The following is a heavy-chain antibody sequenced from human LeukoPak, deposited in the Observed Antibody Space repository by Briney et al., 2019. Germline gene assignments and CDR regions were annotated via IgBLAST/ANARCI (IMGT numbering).Heavy chain of an antibody. CDR3: ARVSTSCYIGCSFDN. J-gene: IGHJ4*02. D-gene: IGHD2-2*02. Sequence: PGGSLRLSCAASGFSFSDFVMSWVRQAPGKGLEWVSTIVGSGDYTYNADSVKGRFTISRDNSKNTLYLQMSSLRAEDTAIYYCARVSTSCYIGCSFDNWGQGTLVTVSS. V-gene: IGHV3-23*01. CDR2: IVGSGDYT. CDR1: GFSFSDFV.